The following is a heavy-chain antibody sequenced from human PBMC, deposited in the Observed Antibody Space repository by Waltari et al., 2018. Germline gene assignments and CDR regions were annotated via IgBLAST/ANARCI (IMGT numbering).Heavy chain of an antibody. V-gene: IGHV4-4*07. CDR1: GGSISSYY. J-gene: IGHJ6*03. CDR3: ARAPAAADYYYYYMDV. CDR2: IYTSGST. Sequence: QVQLQESGPGLVKPSETLSLTCTVSGGSISSYYWSWIRQPAGKGLEWIVRIYTSGSTNYNPSLKSRVTMSVDTSKNQFSLKLSSVTAADTAVYYCARAPAAADYYYYYMDVWGKGTTVTVSS. D-gene: IGHD6-13*01.